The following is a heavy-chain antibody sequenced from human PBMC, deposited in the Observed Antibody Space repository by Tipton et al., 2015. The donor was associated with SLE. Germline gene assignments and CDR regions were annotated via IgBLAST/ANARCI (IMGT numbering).Heavy chain of an antibody. Sequence: TLSLTCALYGGSFSDYYWSWIRQPPGKGLEWIGEINHSGSTNYNPSLKSRVTISVDTSKNQFSLKLSSVTAADTAGYFCARHIMSGSVDYWGQGTLVTVSS. CDR1: GGSFSDYY. CDR3: ARHIMSGSVDY. CDR2: INHSGST. D-gene: IGHD3-9*01. V-gene: IGHV4-34*01. J-gene: IGHJ4*02.